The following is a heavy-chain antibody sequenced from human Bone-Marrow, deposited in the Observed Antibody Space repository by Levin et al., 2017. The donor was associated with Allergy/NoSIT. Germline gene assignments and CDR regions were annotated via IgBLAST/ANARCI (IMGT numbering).Heavy chain of an antibody. V-gene: IGHV3-15*01. CDR1: GITFSNAW. Sequence: GESLKISCAASGITFSNAWMSWARQAPGKGLEWVGRIKSKADGGTTEYAAPVKGRFTISRDDSKNTLYLQMNSLKTEDTAVYFCTTYSSSWYYFDYWGQGTLVTVSS. D-gene: IGHD6-13*01. CDR2: IKSKADGGTT. CDR3: TTYSSSWYYFDY. J-gene: IGHJ4*02.